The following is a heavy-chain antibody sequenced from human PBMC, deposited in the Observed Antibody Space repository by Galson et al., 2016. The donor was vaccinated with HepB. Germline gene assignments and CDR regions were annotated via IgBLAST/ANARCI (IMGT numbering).Heavy chain of an antibody. CDR2: ISGTDGRT. CDR3: VKGAGTIDY. CDR1: GFTFSSYW. D-gene: IGHD6-19*01. J-gene: IGHJ4*02. V-gene: IGHV3-23*01. Sequence: SLRLSCAASGFTFSSYWMYWVRQAPGKGLEWVSGISGTDGRTLYADSVKGRFTISRDNSKNTLYLQMNSLRDEDTAVYYCVKGAGTIDYWGQGTLVTVSS.